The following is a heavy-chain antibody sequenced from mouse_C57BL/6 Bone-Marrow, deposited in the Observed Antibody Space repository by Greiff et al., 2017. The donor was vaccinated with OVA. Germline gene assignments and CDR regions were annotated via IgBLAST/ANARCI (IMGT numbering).Heavy chain of an antibody. CDR1: GYTFTTYP. V-gene: IGHV1-47*01. D-gene: IGHD1-1*01. Sequence: QVQLKESGAELVKPGASVKMSCKASGYTFTTYPIEWMKQNHGKSLEWIGNFHPYNDDTKYNEKFKGKATLTVEKSSSTVYLELSRLTSDDSAVYYCARRGYYGSKGYFDVWGTGTTVTVSS. CDR2: FHPYNDDT. CDR3: ARRGYYGSKGYFDV. J-gene: IGHJ1*03.